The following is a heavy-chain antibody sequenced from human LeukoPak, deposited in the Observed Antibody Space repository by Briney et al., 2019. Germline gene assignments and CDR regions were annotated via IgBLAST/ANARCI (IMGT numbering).Heavy chain of an antibody. Sequence: GGSLRLSCAASGFTFSSYSMNWVRQAPGKGLEWVSSISSSSSYIYYADSVKGRFTISRDNSRKSLFLQMNSLRIEDTALYFCAKDSQAFFSGSFVFDFWGQGTLVTVSS. J-gene: IGHJ4*02. CDR1: GFTFSSYS. CDR3: AKDSQAFFSGSFVFDF. CDR2: ISSSSSYI. V-gene: IGHV3-21*04. D-gene: IGHD1-26*01.